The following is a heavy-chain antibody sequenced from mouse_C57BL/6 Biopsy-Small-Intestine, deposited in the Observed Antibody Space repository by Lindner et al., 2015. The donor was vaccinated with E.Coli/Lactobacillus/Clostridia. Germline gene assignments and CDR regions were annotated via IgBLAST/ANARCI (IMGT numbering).Heavy chain of an antibody. CDR1: GFTFSDFY. CDR2: SRNKANDYTT. J-gene: IGHJ4*01. Sequence: VQLQESGGGLVQYGRSLRLSCATSGFTFSDFYMEWVRQAPGKGLEWIAASRNKANDYTTEYSASVKGRFIVSRDTSQSILYLQMNALRAEDTAIYYCARDLGAMDYWGQGTSVTVSS. D-gene: IGHD4-1*01. V-gene: IGHV7-1*01. CDR3: ARDLGAMDY.